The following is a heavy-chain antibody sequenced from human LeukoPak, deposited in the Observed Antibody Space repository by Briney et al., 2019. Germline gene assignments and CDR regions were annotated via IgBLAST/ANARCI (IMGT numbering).Heavy chain of an antibody. CDR2: IYYSGST. CDR3: ARRKYQLEAFDL. CDR1: GGSFSGYY. Sequence: PSETLSLTCAVYGGSFSGYYWSWIRQPPGKGLEWIGSIYYSGSTYYNPSLKSRVTISVDTSKNQFSLKLSSVTAADTAVYYCARRKYQLEAFDLWGRGTLVTVSS. D-gene: IGHD2-2*01. V-gene: IGHV4-34*01. J-gene: IGHJ2*01.